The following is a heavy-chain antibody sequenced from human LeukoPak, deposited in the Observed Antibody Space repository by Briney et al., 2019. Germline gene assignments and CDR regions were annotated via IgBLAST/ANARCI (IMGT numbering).Heavy chain of an antibody. CDR1: GYTFTGYY. J-gene: IGHJ4*02. CDR2: INPNSGGT. V-gene: IGHV1-2*02. D-gene: IGHD2-21*02. Sequence: ASVKVSCKASGYTFTGYYMHWVRQAPGQGLEWMGWINPNSGGTNYAQKFQGRDTMTRDTSISTAYMELSRLRSDDTAVYYCASDSLGVTPNDYWGQGTLVTVSS. CDR3: ASDSLGVTPNDY.